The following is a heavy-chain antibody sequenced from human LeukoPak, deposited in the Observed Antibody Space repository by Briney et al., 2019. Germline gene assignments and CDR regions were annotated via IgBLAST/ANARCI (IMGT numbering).Heavy chain of an antibody. CDR3: ARDVPGRDYYDSSGPG. Sequence: KSSETLSVTCTVSGYSISSGYSWGWIRQPPGKGLEWTGSIYHSGSTYYNPSLKSRVTISVDTSKTQLSLKLSSVTAADTAVYYCARDVPGRDYYDSSGPGWGQGTLVTVSS. J-gene: IGHJ4*02. V-gene: IGHV4-38-2*02. CDR1: GYSISSGYS. CDR2: IYHSGST. D-gene: IGHD3-22*01.